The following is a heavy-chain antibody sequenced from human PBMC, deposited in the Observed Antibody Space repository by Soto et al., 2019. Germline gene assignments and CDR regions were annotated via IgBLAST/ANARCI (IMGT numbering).Heavy chain of an antibody. CDR1: GGSVSSFC. D-gene: IGHD3-10*01. Sequence: SETLSLTCYFSGGSVSSFCWTWIRQSPGKGLESIAYVCSSGSTNYNPSLESRVAISLDTSKNQFSLRLTSVTAADTAVYYCERDGAQYYYGSGSRWFVPWGQGTLVTVSS. J-gene: IGHJ5*02. CDR2: VCSSGST. CDR3: ERDGAQYYYGSGSRWFVP. V-gene: IGHV4-59*02.